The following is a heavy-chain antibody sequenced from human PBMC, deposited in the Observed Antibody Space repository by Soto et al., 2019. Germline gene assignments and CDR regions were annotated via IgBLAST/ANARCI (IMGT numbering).Heavy chain of an antibody. CDR3: ARYVVVVAAHAIDI. D-gene: IGHD2-15*01. CDR1: GGSISSSSYY. J-gene: IGHJ3*02. Sequence: SETLSLTCTVSGGSISSSSYYWGWIRQPPGKGLEWIGSIYYSGSTYYNPSLKSRVTISVDTSKNQFSLKLSSVTAADTAVYYCARYVVVVAAHAIDIWGQGTMVTVSS. V-gene: IGHV4-39*01. CDR2: IYYSGST.